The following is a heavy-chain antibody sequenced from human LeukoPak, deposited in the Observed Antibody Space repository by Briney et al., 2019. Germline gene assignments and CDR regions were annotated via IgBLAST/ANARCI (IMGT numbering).Heavy chain of an antibody. CDR2: IHYSGNT. CDR1: GGSSRSGDYF. CDR3: VAHSSSCCDFQH. J-gene: IGHJ1*01. V-gene: IGHV4-30-4*02. Sequence: ASETLSLTCAVSGGSSRSGDYFWSWIRQPPGKGLEWIGHIHYSGNTYYNPSLKSRVTISVDTSKNQFSLKLSSVTAADTAVYYCVAHSSSCCDFQHWGQGTLVTVSS. D-gene: IGHD6-13*01.